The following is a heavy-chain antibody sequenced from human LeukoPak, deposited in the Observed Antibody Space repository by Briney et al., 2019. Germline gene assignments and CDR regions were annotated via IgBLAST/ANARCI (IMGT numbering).Heavy chain of an antibody. Sequence: ASVKVSCEASGGTFSSYAISWVRQAPGQGLEWMGGIIPIFGTANYAQKFQGRVTITADKSTSTAYMELSSLRSEDTAVYYCARDTNNIAVADINDAFDIWGQGTMVTVSS. CDR1: GGTFSSYA. CDR3: ARDTNNIAVADINDAFDI. V-gene: IGHV1-69*06. D-gene: IGHD6-19*01. CDR2: IIPIFGTA. J-gene: IGHJ3*02.